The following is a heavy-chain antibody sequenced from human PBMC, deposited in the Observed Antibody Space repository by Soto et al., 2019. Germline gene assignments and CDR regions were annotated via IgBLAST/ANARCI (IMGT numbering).Heavy chain of an antibody. V-gene: IGHV1-69*01. D-gene: IGHD6-6*01. J-gene: IGHJ4*02. Sequence: QVQLVQSGAEVKKPGSSVKVSCKASGGTFSSYSISWVRQAPEQGLEWMGGIIPIFGTANYAQKFQGRVTITADESTSTAYMELSSLRSEDTAVYYCAIEYSSSPPYYPLGYWGQGTLVTVSS. CDR2: IIPIFGTA. CDR3: AIEYSSSPPYYPLGY. CDR1: GGTFSSYS.